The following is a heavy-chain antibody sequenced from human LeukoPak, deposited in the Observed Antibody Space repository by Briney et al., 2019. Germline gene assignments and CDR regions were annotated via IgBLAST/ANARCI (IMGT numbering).Heavy chain of an antibody. CDR1: GGSISSSSYY. Sequence: SETLSLTCTGSGGSISSSSYYWGWIRQPPGKGLEWIGSIYYSGSTYYNPSLKSRVTISVDTSKNQFSLKLSSVTAADTAVYYCASSSFEQWLVPNYWGQGTLVTVSS. J-gene: IGHJ4*02. CDR3: ASSSFEQWLVPNY. D-gene: IGHD6-19*01. CDR2: IYYSGST. V-gene: IGHV4-39*01.